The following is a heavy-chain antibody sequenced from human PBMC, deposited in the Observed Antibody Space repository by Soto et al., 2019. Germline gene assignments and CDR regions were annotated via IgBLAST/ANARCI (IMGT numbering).Heavy chain of an antibody. V-gene: IGHV3-23*01. CDR3: AKGSLGFDY. Sequence: GGSLRLSCAASGVTFTSYAMTWVRQVPGEGLQWVSSISKSGDSTYYAYSVKGRFTTSRDNSKNTLYLQMNSLRAEDTAIYYCAKGSLGFDYWGQGTLVTVSS. J-gene: IGHJ4*02. CDR2: ISKSGDST. CDR1: GVTFTSYA.